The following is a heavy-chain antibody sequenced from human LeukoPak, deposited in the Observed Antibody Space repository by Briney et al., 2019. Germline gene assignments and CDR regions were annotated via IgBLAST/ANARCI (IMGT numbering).Heavy chain of an antibody. V-gene: IGHV3-74*01. CDR1: GFTFSSSL. CDR2: INSDGRST. CDR3: AYGTGWFFNY. J-gene: IGHJ4*02. Sequence: AGGSLRLSCAASGFTFSSSLVHWVRQGPGKGPVWVSLINSDGRSTNYADSVKGRFTISRDNAKNTLYLHMNSLRAEDTAVYYCAYGTGWFFNYWGQGTLVTVSS. D-gene: IGHD6-19*01.